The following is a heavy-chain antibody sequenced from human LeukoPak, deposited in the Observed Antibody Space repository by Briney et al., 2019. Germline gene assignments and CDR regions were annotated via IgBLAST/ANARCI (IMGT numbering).Heavy chain of an antibody. CDR3: ARERNVYDSSGYYFDY. V-gene: IGHV3-7*01. Sequence: GGSLRPSCAASGFTFSSYWMSWVRQAPGQGLEWVANIKQDGSEKYYVDSVKGRFTISRDNAKNSLYLQMNSLRAEDTAVYYCARERNVYDSSGYYFDYWGQGTLVTVSS. CDR1: GFTFSSYW. J-gene: IGHJ4*02. D-gene: IGHD3-22*01. CDR2: IKQDGSEK.